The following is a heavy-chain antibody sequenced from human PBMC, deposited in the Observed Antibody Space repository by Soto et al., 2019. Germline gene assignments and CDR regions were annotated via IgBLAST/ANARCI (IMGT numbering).Heavy chain of an antibody. CDR3: VKPGTPLYGPGRSWFDP. Sequence: GGSLRLSCAASGFTFSSYGMHWVRQAPGKGLEWVAVISYEGSIQYYADSVKGRSTISRDNSKSTLYLQMNSLRDEDTAVYYCVKPGTPLYGPGRSWFDPWGQGTLVTVSS. CDR1: GFTFSSYG. J-gene: IGHJ5*02. V-gene: IGHV3-30*18. D-gene: IGHD3-10*01. CDR2: ISYEGSIQ.